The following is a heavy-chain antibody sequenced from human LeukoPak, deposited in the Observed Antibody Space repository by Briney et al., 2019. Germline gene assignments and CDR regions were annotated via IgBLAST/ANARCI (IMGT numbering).Heavy chain of an antibody. CDR3: AKQSSSWYFDY. V-gene: IGHV3-23*01. J-gene: IGHJ4*02. Sequence: GGSLRLSCAASGFTFSDYAMSWVRQAPGKGLQWVSAISGSGDSTFYGDSVQGRFTISRDNSRNTLYLQMNSLRAEDTAVYYCAKQSSSWYFDYWGQGTLVSVSS. CDR2: ISGSGDST. D-gene: IGHD6-13*01. CDR1: GFTFSDYA.